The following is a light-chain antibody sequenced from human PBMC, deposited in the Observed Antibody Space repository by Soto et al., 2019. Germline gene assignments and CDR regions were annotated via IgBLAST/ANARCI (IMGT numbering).Light chain of an antibody. CDR3: MQSLQTPLT. CDR2: LGS. CDR1: QSLLNINGYNC. Sequence: DIVMTLSPLSLPVTPGEPASISCRSSQSLLNINGYNCLDWYLQKPGQSQPLLISLGSNRASGVPERFSGSGSGRDFTMKISRLEAEDVGVYFCMQSLQTPLTFGQGTKVEIK. V-gene: IGKV2-28*01. J-gene: IGKJ1*01.